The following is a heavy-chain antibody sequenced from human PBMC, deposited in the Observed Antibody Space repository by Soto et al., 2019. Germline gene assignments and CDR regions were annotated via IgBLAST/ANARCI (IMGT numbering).Heavy chain of an antibody. CDR2: ISHDGSNK. CDR3: AKDRPVKARSGSLSS. V-gene: IGHV3-30*18. J-gene: IGHJ5*02. Sequence: QVQLVEAGGGVVQPGRSLRLSCAASGLTFSNYGMHWVRQAPGKGLEWVALISHDGSNKYYADSVKGRFTISRDNSKNTLYLQMNSLRAEDTTVYYCAKDRPVKARSGSLSSWGQGTLVTVSS. D-gene: IGHD1-26*01. CDR1: GLTFSNYG.